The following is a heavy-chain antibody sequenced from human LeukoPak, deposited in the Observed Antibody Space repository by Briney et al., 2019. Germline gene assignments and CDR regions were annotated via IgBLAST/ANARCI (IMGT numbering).Heavy chain of an antibody. D-gene: IGHD6-6*01. J-gene: IGHJ5*02. CDR1: GDSVSSNSAA. CDR2: TYYRSKWYN. V-gene: IGHV6-1*01. CDR3: ARDLKEYSSSINWFDP. Sequence: PSQTLSLTCAISGDSVSSNSAAWNWIRQSPSRGLEWLGRTYYRSKWYNDYAVSVKSRITINPDTSKNQFSLQLNSVTPEDTAVYYCARDLKEYSSSINWFDPWGQGTLVTVSS.